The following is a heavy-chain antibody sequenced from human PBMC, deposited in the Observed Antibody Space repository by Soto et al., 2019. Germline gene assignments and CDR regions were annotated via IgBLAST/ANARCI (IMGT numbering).Heavy chain of an antibody. V-gene: IGHV3-30-3*01. J-gene: IGHJ4*02. Sequence: QVQLVESGGGVVQPGRSLRLSCAASGFSFRNYAMLWVRQAPGKGLEWVAVISYDGNNKYYADSVKGRFTISRDNSKNTVYLQLNSLRPEDTAVYYCTRGGFGGVITPLRYWGQGTLVTVSA. CDR2: ISYDGNNK. CDR1: GFSFRNYA. CDR3: TRGGFGGVITPLRY. D-gene: IGHD3-10*01.